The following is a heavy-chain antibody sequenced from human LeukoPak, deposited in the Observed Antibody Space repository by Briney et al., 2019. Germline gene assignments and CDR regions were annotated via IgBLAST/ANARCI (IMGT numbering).Heavy chain of an antibody. J-gene: IGHJ4*02. V-gene: IGHV1-2*02. CDR1: GYTFTGCY. Sequence: ASVKVSCKASGYTFTGCYMHWVRQAPGKGLEWMGWINPNSGGTNYAQKFQGRVTMTRDTSISTAYMELSRLRSDDTAVYYCARFSAYYDSSGYSSDYWGQGTLVTVSS. CDR3: ARFSAYYDSSGYSSDY. CDR2: INPNSGGT. D-gene: IGHD3-22*01.